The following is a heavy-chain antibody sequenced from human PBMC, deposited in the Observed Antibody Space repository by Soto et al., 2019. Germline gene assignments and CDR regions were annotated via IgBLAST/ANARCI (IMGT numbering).Heavy chain of an antibody. CDR1: GFTFSSYS. J-gene: IGHJ6*02. D-gene: IGHD2-2*01. CDR3: VRLLLWTPDDNYYGMDV. CDR2: ISSSSIYI. V-gene: IGHV3-21*01. Sequence: PGGSLRLSFAASGFTFSSYSMTWVRQAPGKGLEWVSSISSSSIYIYYADSVKGRFTISRDNAKNSLYLQMNSLRAEDTAVYYCVRLLLWTPDDNYYGMDVWGQGTTVTVSS.